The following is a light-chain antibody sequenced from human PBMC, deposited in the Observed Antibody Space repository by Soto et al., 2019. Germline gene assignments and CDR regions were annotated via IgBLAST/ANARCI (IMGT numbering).Light chain of an antibody. J-gene: IGKJ2*02. V-gene: IGKV3-20*01. CDR1: QSVSSSY. Sequence: EIVLTQSPGTLSLSPGERATLSCRASQSVSSSYLAWYQQKPGQAPRLLIYGASIRATGIPDRVSGSRSGNDFTVTISRLEPEDSAVYYCKQYGGSRRTFGQRTKLKIK. CDR3: KQYGGSRRT. CDR2: GAS.